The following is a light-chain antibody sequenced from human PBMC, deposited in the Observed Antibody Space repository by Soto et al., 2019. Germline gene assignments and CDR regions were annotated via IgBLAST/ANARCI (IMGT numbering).Light chain of an antibody. CDR1: QTINSG. V-gene: IGKV3-20*01. CDR2: GVS. CDR3: QQYGGSPYT. Sequence: EIVLTQSPGTLSLSPGERATISCLASQTINSGLAWYQHKRGQAPRLLIYGVSVRAIGIPDRFGGSGSGTDFTLTISRLEPEDFAVYFCQQYGGSPYTFGQGTKVDIK. J-gene: IGKJ2*01.